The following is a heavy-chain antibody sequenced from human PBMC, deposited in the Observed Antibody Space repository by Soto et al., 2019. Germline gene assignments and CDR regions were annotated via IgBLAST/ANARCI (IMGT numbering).Heavy chain of an antibody. CDR2: IYYSGST. J-gene: IGHJ4*02. V-gene: IGHV4-30-4*01. CDR3: AREIRYDSSVVDY. D-gene: IGHD3-22*01. Sequence: SETLSLTCTVSGGSISSGDYYWSWIRQPPGKGLEWIGYIYYSGSTYYNPSLKSRVTISVDTSKNQFSLKLSSVTAADTAVYYCAREIRYDSSVVDYWGQGTLVTVSS. CDR1: GGSISSGDYY.